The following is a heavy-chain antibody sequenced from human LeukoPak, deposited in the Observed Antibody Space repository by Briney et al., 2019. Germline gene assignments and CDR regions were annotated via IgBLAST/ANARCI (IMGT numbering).Heavy chain of an antibody. Sequence: GGSLRLSCAASGFTFSSYWMSWVRQAPGKGLEWVANIKQGGSEKYYVDSVKGRFTISRDNAKNSLYLQMNSLRAEDTAVYYCARDHGPTYYDFWSGPSSFDYWGQGTLVTVSS. CDR3: ARDHGPTYYDFWSGPSSFDY. CDR1: GFTFSSYW. V-gene: IGHV3-7*01. D-gene: IGHD3-3*01. J-gene: IGHJ4*02. CDR2: IKQGGSEK.